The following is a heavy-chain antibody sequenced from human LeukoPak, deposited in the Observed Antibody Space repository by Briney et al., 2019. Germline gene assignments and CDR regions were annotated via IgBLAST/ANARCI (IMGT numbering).Heavy chain of an antibody. Sequence: GGSLRLSCAASGFTFSNAWMSWVRQAPGKGLEWVGRIKSKTDGGTTDYAAPVKGRFIISRDDSKNTLYLQMNSLKTEDTAVYYCTTAHYSGYDFDYWGQGTLVTVSS. CDR2: IKSKTDGGTT. CDR3: TTAHYSGYDFDY. D-gene: IGHD5-12*01. J-gene: IGHJ4*02. CDR1: GFTFSNAW. V-gene: IGHV3-15*01.